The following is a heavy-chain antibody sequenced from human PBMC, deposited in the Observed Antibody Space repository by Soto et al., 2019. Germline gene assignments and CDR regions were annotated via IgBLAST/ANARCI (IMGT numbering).Heavy chain of an antibody. CDR2: IIPVFGTT. CDR3: ARSLVVTAKVGYFDL. D-gene: IGHD2-21*02. V-gene: IGHV1-69*06. J-gene: IGHJ2*01. CDR1: GGNPSNSA. Sequence: QVHLLMQSGAEVKKPGSSVKVSCKASGGNPSNSAISWVRQAPGQGLEWMGGIIPVFGTTNYAQKFQGRLTITADKSTNTASMELSSLRSDDTAVYYCARSLVVTAKVGYFDLWGRGTLVTVSS.